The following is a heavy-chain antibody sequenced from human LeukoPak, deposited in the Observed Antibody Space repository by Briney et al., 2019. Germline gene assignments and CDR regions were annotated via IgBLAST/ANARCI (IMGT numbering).Heavy chain of an antibody. CDR1: GYTFTGYY. Sequence: AASVKVSCKASGYTFTGYYMHWVRQAPGQGLEWMGWINPNSGGTNYAQKFQGRVTMTRDTSISTAYMELSRLRSDDTAVYYCARGNDFWSGYLLCEYWGQGTLVTVSS. D-gene: IGHD3-3*01. V-gene: IGHV1-2*02. J-gene: IGHJ4*02. CDR2: INPNSGGT. CDR3: ARGNDFWSGYLLCEY.